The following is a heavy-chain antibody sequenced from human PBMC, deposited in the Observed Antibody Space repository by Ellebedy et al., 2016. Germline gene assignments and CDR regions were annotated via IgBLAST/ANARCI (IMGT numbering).Heavy chain of an antibody. CDR1: GGSIRSGIW. V-gene: IGHV4-4*02. Sequence: SETLSLTCAVSGGSIRSGIWWTWVRQPPGKGLEWIGDIYHSGSTNYNSSLKSRLTISLDSSKNQFSLKLNSLTAADTAIYYCARAREYYYFDSWGQGTLVTVSS. CDR3: ARAREYYYFDS. J-gene: IGHJ4*02. CDR2: IYHSGST. D-gene: IGHD2/OR15-2a*01.